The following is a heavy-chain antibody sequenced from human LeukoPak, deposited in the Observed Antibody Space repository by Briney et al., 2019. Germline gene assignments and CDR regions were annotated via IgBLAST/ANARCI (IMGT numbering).Heavy chain of an antibody. CDR1: GGTFSSYA. CDR2: ISAYNGNT. D-gene: IGHD3-22*01. CDR3: ASSGYYYDSSGYSPYYFDY. J-gene: IGHJ4*02. V-gene: IGHV1-18*01. Sequence: APVKVSCKASGGTFSSYAISWVRQAPGQGLEWMGWISAYNGNTNYAQKLQGRVTMTTDTSTSTAYMELRSLRSDDTAVYYCASSGYYYDSSGYSPYYFDYWGQGTLVTVSS.